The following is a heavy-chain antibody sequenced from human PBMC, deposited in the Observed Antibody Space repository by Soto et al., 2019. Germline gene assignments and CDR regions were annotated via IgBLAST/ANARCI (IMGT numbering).Heavy chain of an antibody. J-gene: IGHJ5*02. CDR2: INPDGSAT. V-gene: IGHV3-74*01. CDR3: ARDGGGS. Sequence: EVQLVESGGGLVQPGGSLRLSCAASGFTFRNYWMHWVRRLPGKGLVWVSRINPDGSATNYADSVKGRFTVSRDNARNMQYLKMNRLRAEDTAVYFCARDGGGSWGQGILVTVSS. CDR1: GFTFRNYW. D-gene: IGHD2-15*01.